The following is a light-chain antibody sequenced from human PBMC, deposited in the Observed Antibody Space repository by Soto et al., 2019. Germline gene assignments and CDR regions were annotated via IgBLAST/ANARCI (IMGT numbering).Light chain of an antibody. CDR3: QQSNNWPPLT. J-gene: IGKJ4*01. Sequence: EIVMTQSPATLSVSPGERATLSCRASQSVSSNLAWYQQKPGQAPRLLIYGASTRATGIPARFSGSGSGTDFTLTISSLQSEDFAVYYCQQSNNWPPLTFGGWTKVEIK. V-gene: IGKV3-15*01. CDR1: QSVSSN. CDR2: GAS.